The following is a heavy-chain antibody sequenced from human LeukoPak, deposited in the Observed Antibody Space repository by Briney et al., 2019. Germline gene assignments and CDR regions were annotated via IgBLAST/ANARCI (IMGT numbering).Heavy chain of an antibody. Sequence: GGSLRLSCAASGFTVSSNYMSWVRQAPGKGLEWVSVIYSGGSTYYADSVKGRFTISRDNSKNTLYLQMNSLRAEDTAVYYCAREPYSNYYYYGMDVWDQGTTVTVSS. CDR1: GFTVSSNY. CDR3: AREPYSNYYYYGMDV. J-gene: IGHJ6*02. CDR2: IYSGGST. D-gene: IGHD4-11*01. V-gene: IGHV3-53*01.